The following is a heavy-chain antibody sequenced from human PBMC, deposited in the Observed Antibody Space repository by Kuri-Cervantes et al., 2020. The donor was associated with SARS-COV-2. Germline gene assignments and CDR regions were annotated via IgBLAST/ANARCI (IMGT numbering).Heavy chain of an antibody. CDR3: VRDGDHWNFDY. J-gene: IGHJ4*02. CDR2: ISSNGGST. CDR1: GFTFSSYA. V-gene: IGHV3-64D*06. Sequence: GGSLRLSCAASGFTFSSYAMHWVRQAPGKGLEYVSAISSNGGSTYYADSVKGRFTISRDNSKNTLYLQMNSLRAEDTAVYYCVRDGDHWNFDYWGQGTLVTVSS. D-gene: IGHD1-1*01.